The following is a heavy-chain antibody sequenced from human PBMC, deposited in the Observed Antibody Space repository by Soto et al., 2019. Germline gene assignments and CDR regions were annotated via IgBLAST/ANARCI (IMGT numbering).Heavy chain of an antibody. D-gene: IGHD3-22*01. Sequence: HPGGSLRLSCAASGFTFSSYAMSWVRQAPGKGLEWVSAISGSGGSTYYADSVKGRFTISRDNSKNTLYLQMNSLRAEDTAVYYCAKGKASYYYDSSGYYYENYWGQGTLVTVSS. J-gene: IGHJ4*02. CDR2: ISGSGGST. CDR1: GFTFSSYA. CDR3: AKGKASYYYDSSGYYYENY. V-gene: IGHV3-23*01.